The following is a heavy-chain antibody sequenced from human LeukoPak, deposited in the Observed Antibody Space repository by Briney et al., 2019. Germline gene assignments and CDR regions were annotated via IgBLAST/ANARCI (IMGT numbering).Heavy chain of an antibody. CDR2: IIPIFGTA. V-gene: IGHV1-69*05. Sequence: ASVTVSCKASGCTFTNYAITWVRLAPAPGLEWVGGIIPIFGTAKYALNLQGRVTVTTGGSSSTAYMELSSLKSDDTAVYYCARGRGYFDRSGYVLRVDSTLGFYFDNWGEGTLVTVSS. J-gene: IGHJ4*02. D-gene: IGHD3-22*01. CDR1: GCTFTNYA. CDR3: ARGRGYFDRSGYVLRVDSTLGFYFDN.